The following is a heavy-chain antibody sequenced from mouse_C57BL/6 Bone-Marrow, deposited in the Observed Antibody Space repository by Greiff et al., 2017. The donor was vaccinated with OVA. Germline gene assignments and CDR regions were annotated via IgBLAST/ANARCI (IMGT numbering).Heavy chain of an antibody. CDR2: IHPNSGST. Sequence: VQLQQPGAELVKPGASVKLSCKASGYTFTSYWMHWVKQRPGQGLEWIGKIHPNSGSTNYNEKFKSKATLTVDKSSSTAYMQLSSLTSEDSAVYYCARLRGFYAMDYWGQGTSVTVSS. J-gene: IGHJ4*01. V-gene: IGHV1-64*01. CDR3: ARLRGFYAMDY. CDR1: GYTFTSYW.